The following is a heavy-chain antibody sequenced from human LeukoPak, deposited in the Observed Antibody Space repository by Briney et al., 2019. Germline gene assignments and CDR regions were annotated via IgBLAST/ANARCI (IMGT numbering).Heavy chain of an antibody. Sequence: ASVKVSCKASGYTFTGYYMHWGRQAPGQGLEWMGWINPNSGGTNYAQKFQGRVTMTRDTSISTAYMELSRLRSDDTAVYYCVRAEGSGYDSSFDYWGQGTLVTVSS. CDR2: INPNSGGT. V-gene: IGHV1-2*02. D-gene: IGHD5-12*01. CDR3: VRAEGSGYDSSFDY. J-gene: IGHJ4*02. CDR1: GYTFTGYY.